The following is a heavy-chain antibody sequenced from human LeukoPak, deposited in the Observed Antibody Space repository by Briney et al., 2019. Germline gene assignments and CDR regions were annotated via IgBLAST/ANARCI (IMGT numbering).Heavy chain of an antibody. Sequence: SETLSLTCTVSGGSISSGSYYWSWIRQPAGKGLEWIGRIYTSGSTNYNPSLKSRVTISVDTSKNQFSLKLSSVTAADTAVYFCARGAYSGYDNSYYNGMDVWGQGTTVTVSS. CDR1: GGSISSGSYY. J-gene: IGHJ6*02. D-gene: IGHD5-12*01. CDR3: ARGAYSGYDNSYYNGMDV. CDR2: IYTSGST. V-gene: IGHV4-61*02.